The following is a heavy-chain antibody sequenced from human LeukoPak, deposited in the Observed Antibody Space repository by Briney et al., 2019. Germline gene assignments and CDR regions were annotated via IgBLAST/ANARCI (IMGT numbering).Heavy chain of an antibody. D-gene: IGHD6-13*01. CDR3: AGYSSSWYDY. V-gene: IGHV4-39*01. Sequence: SETLSLTCTVSGGSISSSSYYWGWFRQPPGKGLEWIGSIYYSGSTYCNASLKSQVTISVDTSKNQCSLKLSSVTAADTAVYYCAGYSSSWYDYWGQGTLVTVSS. J-gene: IGHJ4*02. CDR2: IYYSGST. CDR1: GGSISSSSYY.